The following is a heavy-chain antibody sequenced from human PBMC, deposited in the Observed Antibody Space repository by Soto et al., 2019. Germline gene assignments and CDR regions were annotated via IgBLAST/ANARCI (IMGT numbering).Heavy chain of an antibody. V-gene: IGHV3-66*01. Sequence: EVQLVESGGGLVQPGGSLRLSCAASGFTVSTNYMSWVRQAPGKGLEWVSVIYSGGYTYYADSVKGRFTISRDNSKNTLYLQMNSLRAEDTAVYYCARDYYYGSGIHWGQGTLVTVSS. CDR2: IYSGGYT. CDR1: GFTVSTNY. D-gene: IGHD3-10*01. CDR3: ARDYYYGSGIH. J-gene: IGHJ4*02.